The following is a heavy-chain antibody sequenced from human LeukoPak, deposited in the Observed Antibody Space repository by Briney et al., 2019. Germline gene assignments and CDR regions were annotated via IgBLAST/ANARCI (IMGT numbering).Heavy chain of an antibody. D-gene: IGHD3-3*01. Sequence: GGSLRLSCAGPGFTFSDSYMSWIRQAPGKGLEWVSYISDSGTSIYYAESVKGRFTISRDNAKNSLYLQMNSVRAEDTAVYYCARRFRYHDAWISYYHFDYWGQGTLVTVSS. CDR1: GFTFSDSY. CDR3: ARRFRYHDAWISYYHFDY. CDR2: ISDSGTSI. J-gene: IGHJ4*02. V-gene: IGHV3-11*01.